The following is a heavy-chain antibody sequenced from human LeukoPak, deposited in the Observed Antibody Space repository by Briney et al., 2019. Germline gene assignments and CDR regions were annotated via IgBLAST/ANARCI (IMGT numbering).Heavy chain of an antibody. D-gene: IGHD3-22*01. J-gene: IGHJ4*02. CDR3: ARHPTYYYDSSGYGVFDY. CDR2: INHSGST. CDR1: GGSFSGYY. Sequence: SETLSLTCAVYGGSFSGYYWSWIRQPPGKGLEWIGEINHSGSTNYNPSLKSRATISVDTSKNQFSLKLSSVTAADTAVYYCARHPTYYYDSSGYGVFDYWGQGTLVTVSS. V-gene: IGHV4-34*01.